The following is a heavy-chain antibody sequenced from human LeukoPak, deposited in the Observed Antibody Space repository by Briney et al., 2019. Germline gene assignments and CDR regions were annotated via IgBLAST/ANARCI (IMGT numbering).Heavy chain of an antibody. D-gene: IGHD6-13*01. J-gene: IGHJ5*02. V-gene: IGHV5-51*01. CDR1: GYSFTSYW. CDR3: ARQAVIAAAGSGWSDP. Sequence: GEPLKISCKGSGYSFTSYWIGWVRQMPGKGLEWMGIIYPGDSDTRYSPSFQGQVTISADKSISTAYLQWSSLKASDTAMYYCARQAVIAAAGSGWSDPWGQGTLVTVSS. CDR2: IYPGDSDT.